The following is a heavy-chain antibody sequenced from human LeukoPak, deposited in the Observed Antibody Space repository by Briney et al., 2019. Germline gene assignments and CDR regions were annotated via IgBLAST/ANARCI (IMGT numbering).Heavy chain of an antibody. CDR3: ASEVGYFGSWSFFDS. J-gene: IGHJ4*02. V-gene: IGHV1-8*03. D-gene: IGHD3-10*01. CDR2: MQPNSGNT. CDR1: GYSFNNYD. Sequence: GASVKVSFQASGYSFNNYDINWVRQVAGQGLEGVGWMQPNSGNTGLPLRFEGRITITRDMSISTIYLELRRLTSGDTAVYYFASEVGYFGSWSFFDSWVQGGLV.